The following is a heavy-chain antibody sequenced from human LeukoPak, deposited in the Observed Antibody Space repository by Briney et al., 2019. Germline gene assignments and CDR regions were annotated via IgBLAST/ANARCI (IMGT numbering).Heavy chain of an antibody. J-gene: IGHJ5*02. CDR2: FTHLETT. Sequence: SETLSLTCDVYGGSFSGHYWTWLRQPPGKGLEWLGEFTHLETTNYNPSLKSRVTVSVDTSRNQFSLTLTSVTATDTAVYFCARGNRRLGYYGSGSRLPYDSWGQGTLVTVSS. V-gene: IGHV4-34*01. CDR3: ARGNRRLGYYGSGSRLPYDS. D-gene: IGHD3-10*01. CDR1: GGSFSGHY.